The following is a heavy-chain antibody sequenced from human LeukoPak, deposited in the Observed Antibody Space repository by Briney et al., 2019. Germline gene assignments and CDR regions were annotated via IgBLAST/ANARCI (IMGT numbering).Heavy chain of an antibody. CDR3: ARDVEALMERSYYYYMGV. Sequence: ASVKVSCKASGYTFTGYYMHWVRQAPGQGLEWMGRINPNSGGTNYAQKFQGRVTMTRDTSISTAYMELSRLRSDDTAVYYCARDVEALMERSYYYYMGVWGKGTTITVSS. V-gene: IGHV1-2*06. CDR2: INPNSGGT. J-gene: IGHJ6*03. CDR1: GYTFTGYY. D-gene: IGHD3-3*01.